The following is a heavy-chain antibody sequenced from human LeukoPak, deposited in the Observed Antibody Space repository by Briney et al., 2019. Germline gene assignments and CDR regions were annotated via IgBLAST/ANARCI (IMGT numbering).Heavy chain of an antibody. V-gene: IGHV1-46*01. CDR2: INPSGGST. D-gene: IGHD3-22*01. CDR1: GYTFTSYY. Sequence: ASVKVSCEASGYTFTSYYMHWVRQAPGQGLEWMGIINPSGGSTSYAQKFQGRVTMTRDTSTSTVYMELSSLRSEDTAVYYCAKTKGYYYDSSGYLDYWGQGTLVTVSS. CDR3: AKTKGYYYDSSGYLDY. J-gene: IGHJ4*02.